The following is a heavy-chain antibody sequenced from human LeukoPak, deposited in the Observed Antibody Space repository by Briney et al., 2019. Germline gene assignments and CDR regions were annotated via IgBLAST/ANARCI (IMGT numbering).Heavy chain of an antibody. D-gene: IGHD3-10*01. CDR3: TRSLSMVRSRNYYYYMDV. V-gene: IGHV3-73*01. Sequence: GSLRLSCAASGFTFSVSAMHWVRQASGKGLEWVGRIRSKANSYATAYAASVKGRFTISRDDSKNTAYLQMNSLKTEDTAVYYCTRSLSMVRSRNYYYYMDVWGKGTTVTVSS. CDR2: IRSKANSYAT. CDR1: GFTFSVSA. J-gene: IGHJ6*03.